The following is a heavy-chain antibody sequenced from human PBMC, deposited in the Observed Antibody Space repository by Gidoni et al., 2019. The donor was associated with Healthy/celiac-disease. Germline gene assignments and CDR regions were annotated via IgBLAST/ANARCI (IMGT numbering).Heavy chain of an antibody. CDR3: SRLDGSGPYYYYGMDV. CDR1: GYSCTRYW. V-gene: IGHV5-10-1*03. J-gene: IGHJ6*02. CDR2: SVPSDAYT. Sequence: EVQLVQSGAEVKKHGASLTISCKGSGYSCTRYWMSWVRQMPGKGIEGRGRSVPSDAYTNYSPSFHGHVTTSAYKSISTAYLQWSSLDASDTAMYYCSRLDGSGPYYYYGMDVWGQGTTVTVSS. D-gene: IGHD3-10*01.